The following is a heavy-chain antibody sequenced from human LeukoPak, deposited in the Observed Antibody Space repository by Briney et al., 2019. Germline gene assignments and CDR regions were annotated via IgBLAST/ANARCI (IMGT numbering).Heavy chain of an antibody. Sequence: GGSLRLSCAVSRFTFSGFWVSWSRQAPGKGLEWVASINSDGSEGYYADVVKGRFTISRDNAKNSLYLQINSLRAEDTAVYYCARSSYSSSSSVWGQGTMVTVSS. J-gene: IGHJ3*01. D-gene: IGHD6-6*01. CDR2: INSDGSEG. CDR3: ARSSYSSSSSV. V-gene: IGHV3-7*03. CDR1: RFTFSGFW.